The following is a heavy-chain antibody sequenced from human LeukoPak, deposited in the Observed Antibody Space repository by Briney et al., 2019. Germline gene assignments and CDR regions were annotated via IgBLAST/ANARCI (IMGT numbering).Heavy chain of an antibody. CDR3: ARGRGYCSSTSCLDYYGMDV. CDR2: INHSGST. J-gene: IGHJ6*02. D-gene: IGHD2-2*01. CDR1: GGSFSGYY. V-gene: IGHV4-34*01. Sequence: SETLSLTCAVYGGSFSGYYWSWIRQPPGKGLEWIGEINHSGSTTYNPSLKSRVTISLYTSKNQFSLKLSSVTAADTAVYYCARGRGYCSSTSCLDYYGMDVWGQGTTVTVSS.